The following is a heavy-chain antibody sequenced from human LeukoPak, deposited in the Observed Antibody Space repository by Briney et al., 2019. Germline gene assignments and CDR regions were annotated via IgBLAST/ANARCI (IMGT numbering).Heavy chain of an antibody. Sequence: ASVKVSCKASGYTFTGYYMLWVRQAPGQGLEWMGYIYPNSGATKYAQKFQGRVTMTRDTSISTAYMELSGLRSDDTAVYYCGTLLSNGPFDYWGQGSLVTVSS. J-gene: IGHJ4*02. CDR3: GTLLSNGPFDY. V-gene: IGHV1-2*02. CDR2: IYPNSGAT. CDR1: GYTFTGYY.